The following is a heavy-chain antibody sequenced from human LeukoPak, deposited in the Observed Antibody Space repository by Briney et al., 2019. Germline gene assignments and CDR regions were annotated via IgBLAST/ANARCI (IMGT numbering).Heavy chain of an antibody. J-gene: IGHJ5*02. CDR1: GYTFTSYD. CDR3: ARVATPGYCSGGSCYSYYWFDP. D-gene: IGHD2-15*01. Sequence: EASVKVSCKASGYTFTSYDINWVRQATGQGLEWMGWMNPNSGNTGYAQKFQGRVTMTRNTSISTAYMELSSLRSEDTAVYYCARVATPGYCSGGSCYSYYWFDPWGQGTLVTVSS. V-gene: IGHV1-8*01. CDR2: MNPNSGNT.